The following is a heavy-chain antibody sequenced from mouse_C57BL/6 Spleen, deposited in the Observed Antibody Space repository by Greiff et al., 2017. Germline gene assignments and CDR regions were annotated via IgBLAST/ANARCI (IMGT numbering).Heavy chain of an antibody. V-gene: IGHV14-4*01. CDR1: GFNIKDDY. CDR2: IDPENGDT. D-gene: IGHD1-1*01. J-gene: IGHJ3*01. CDR3: TRYYYGSAWFAY. Sequence: VQLKESGAELVRPGASVKLSCTASGFNIKDDYMHWVKQRPEQGLEWIGWIDPENGDTEYASKFQGKATITADTSSNTAYLQLSSLTSEDTAVYYCTRYYYGSAWFAYWGQGTLVTVSA.